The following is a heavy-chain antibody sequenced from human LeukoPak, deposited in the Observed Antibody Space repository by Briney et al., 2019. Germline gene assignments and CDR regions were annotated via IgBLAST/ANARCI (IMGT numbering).Heavy chain of an antibody. D-gene: IGHD6-6*01. V-gene: IGHV3-48*01. CDR3: ARDPKQLWKDAFDI. J-gene: IGHJ3*02. CDR1: GFTFSSYE. CDR2: ISSSSSTI. Sequence: PGGSLRLSCAASGFTFSSYEMNWVRQAPGKGLEWVSYISSSSSTIYYADSVKGRFTISRDNAKNSLYLQMNSLRAEDTAVYYCARDPKQLWKDAFDIWGQGTMVTVSS.